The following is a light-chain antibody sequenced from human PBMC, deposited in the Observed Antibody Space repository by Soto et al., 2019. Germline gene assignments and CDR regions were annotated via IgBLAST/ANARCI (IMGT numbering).Light chain of an antibody. V-gene: IGLV2-14*01. CDR1: SSDVGNYKY. J-gene: IGLJ1*01. Sequence: QSALTQPASVSGSPGQSITIYCTGTSSDVGNYKYVSWYQQHPGQAPQLMIYEVSNRTSGVSNRFSGSKYGNTASLTISGLQAEDETDYYCFSYTSSGTYVFGTGTKGTVL. CDR3: FSYTSSGTYV. CDR2: EVS.